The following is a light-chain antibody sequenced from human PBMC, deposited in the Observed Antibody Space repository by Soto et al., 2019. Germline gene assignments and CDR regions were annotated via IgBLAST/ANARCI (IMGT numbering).Light chain of an antibody. CDR1: SGHSSYI. V-gene: IGLV4-60*02. CDR2: LEGRGSY. J-gene: IGLJ3*02. Sequence: LVLTQSSSASASLGSSVKLTCTLSSGHSSYIIAWHQQQPGKAPRYLMNLEGRGSYNKGSGVPDRFSGSSSGADRYLTISNLQFEDEADYYCETWDSHTWVFGGGTKVTVL. CDR3: ETWDSHTWV.